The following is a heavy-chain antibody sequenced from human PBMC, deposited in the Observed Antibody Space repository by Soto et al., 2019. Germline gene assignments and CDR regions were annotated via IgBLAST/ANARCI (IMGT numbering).Heavy chain of an antibody. CDR1: GFTFSNAW. J-gene: IGHJ4*02. D-gene: IGHD4-17*01. Sequence: PGGSLRLSCAASGFTFSNAWMSWVRQAQGKGLEWVGRIKSKTDDGTTDYAAPVKGRFTISRDDSKNTLYLQMNSLKTEDTAVYYCTYDLGPYGDCVDYWGQGTLVTVTS. CDR2: IKSKTDDGTT. V-gene: IGHV3-15*01. CDR3: TYDLGPYGDCVDY.